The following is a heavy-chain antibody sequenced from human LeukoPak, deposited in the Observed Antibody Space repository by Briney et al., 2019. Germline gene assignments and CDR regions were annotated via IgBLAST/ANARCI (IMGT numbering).Heavy chain of an antibody. D-gene: IGHD6-19*01. CDR1: GFTFSSYG. Sequence: AGGSLRLSCAASGFTFSSYGMPWVRQAPGKGLEWVANINQDGSVKYYVDSVKGRFTISRDNAKNSLYLQMNSLRAEDTAVYYCASGMAVAANWFDPWGQGTLVTVSS. CDR2: INQDGSVK. V-gene: IGHV3-7*01. CDR3: ASGMAVAANWFDP. J-gene: IGHJ5*02.